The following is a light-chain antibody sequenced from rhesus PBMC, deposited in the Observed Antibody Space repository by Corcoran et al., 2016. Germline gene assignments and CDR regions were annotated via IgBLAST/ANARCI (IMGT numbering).Light chain of an antibody. CDR3: QQYNSLPLT. J-gene: IGKJ4*01. CDR1: QGHSSS. V-gene: IGKV1-32*01. CDR2: YSN. Sequence: DIQMTQSPSSLSASVGDRVTIHCRASQGHSSSLNWYQQKPGKVPKLQIYYSNRLESGVPSRFRGGAYVTEVSLTISSLQPEDFATYYCQQYNSLPLTFGGGTKVELK.